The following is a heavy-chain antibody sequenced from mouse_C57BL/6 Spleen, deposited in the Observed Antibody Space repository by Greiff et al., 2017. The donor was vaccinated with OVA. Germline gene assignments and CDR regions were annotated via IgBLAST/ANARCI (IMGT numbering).Heavy chain of an antibody. CDR1: GYTFTSYW. CDR2: INPSSGYT. D-gene: IGHD2-5*01. CDR3: ASNDYSNYPYWYFDV. V-gene: IGHV1-7*01. J-gene: IGHJ1*03. Sequence: VQLQESGVELAKPGASVKLSCKASGYTFTSYWMHWVKQRPGQGLEWIGYINPSSGYTKYNQKFKDKATLTADKSSSTAYMQLSSLTYEDSAVYYCASNDYSNYPYWYFDVWGTGTTVTVSS.